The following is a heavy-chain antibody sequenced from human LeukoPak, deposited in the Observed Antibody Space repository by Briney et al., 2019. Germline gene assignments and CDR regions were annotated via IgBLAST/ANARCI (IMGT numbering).Heavy chain of an antibody. CDR2: ISYDGRNK. V-gene: IGHV3-30*03. Sequence: PGGSLRLSCAASGFTFSSYGMHWVRQAPGKGLEWVAVISYDGRNKYYADSVKGRFIVSRDNSKNTLYLQMNSLRVEDTAVYYCASHWAQQLVSDYWGQGTLVTVSS. J-gene: IGHJ4*02. D-gene: IGHD6-13*01. CDR3: ASHWAQQLVSDY. CDR1: GFTFSSYG.